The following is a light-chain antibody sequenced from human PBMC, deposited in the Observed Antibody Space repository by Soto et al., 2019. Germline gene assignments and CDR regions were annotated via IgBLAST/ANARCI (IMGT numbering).Light chain of an antibody. Sequence: EIVLTQSPGTLSLSPGERATLPCRASQSVSFTYLAWYQQKPGQAPRLLIYGASSRATGIPDRFSGSGSGTDFTLTINRVEPEDFAVYFCQQYAGSPRTFGQGTKVDI. CDR2: GAS. CDR3: QQYAGSPRT. J-gene: IGKJ1*01. CDR1: QSVSFTY. V-gene: IGKV3-20*01.